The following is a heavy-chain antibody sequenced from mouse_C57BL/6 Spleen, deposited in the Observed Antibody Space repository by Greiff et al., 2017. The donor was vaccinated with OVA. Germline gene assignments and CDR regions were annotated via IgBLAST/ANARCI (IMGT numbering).Heavy chain of an antibody. CDR3: ARRGDSSGLFDY. Sequence: QVQLQQSGAELARPGASVKLSCKASGYTFTSYGISWVKQRTGQGLEWIGEIYPRSGNTYYNEKFKGKATLTADKSSSTAYMELRSLTSEDSAVYFCARRGDSSGLFDYWGQGTTLTVSS. CDR2: IYPRSGNT. D-gene: IGHD3-2*02. J-gene: IGHJ2*01. CDR1: GYTFTSYG. V-gene: IGHV1-81*01.